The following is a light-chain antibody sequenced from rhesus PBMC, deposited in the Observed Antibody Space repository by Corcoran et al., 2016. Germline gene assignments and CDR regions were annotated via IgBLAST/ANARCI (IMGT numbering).Light chain of an antibody. Sequence: DIQMTQSPSSLSASVGDRVTITCRASQTISSYLAWYQQKPGKVLKLLIYAASSLESGVPSRFSGSGSGTEFTLTISSPQPEDFATYYCQQHNSHPWTFGQGTKVEIK. CDR2: AAS. CDR1: QTISSY. V-gene: IGKV1-44*01. CDR3: QQHNSHPWT. J-gene: IGKJ1*01.